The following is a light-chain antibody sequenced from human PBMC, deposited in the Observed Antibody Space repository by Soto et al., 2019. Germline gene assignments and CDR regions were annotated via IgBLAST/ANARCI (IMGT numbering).Light chain of an antibody. J-gene: IGKJ1*01. Sequence: EIVLTQSPGTLSLSPGERATLSCRASQSVRSGYLAWYQQKPGQAPRLLIYGASSRATGIPDGFSGSGSGTDFTLTISRLEPEDFAVYYCQHYDNSPWTFGQGTKVEIK. CDR2: GAS. CDR3: QHYDNSPWT. V-gene: IGKV3-20*01. CDR1: QSVRSGY.